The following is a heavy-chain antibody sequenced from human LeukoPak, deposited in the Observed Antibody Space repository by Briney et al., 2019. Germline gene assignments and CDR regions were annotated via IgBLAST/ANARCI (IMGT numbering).Heavy chain of an antibody. CDR1: GGSISSYY. V-gene: IGHV4-4*07. J-gene: IGHJ3*02. CDR3: ARAVINYYDILTGYYKHPIDAFDI. CDR2: IYTGGNT. D-gene: IGHD3-9*01. Sequence: SETLSLTCSVSGGSISSYYWSWIRQPAGKGLEWNGRIYTGGNTNYNPSLKSRVTMSVDTSKNQFSLKLSSVTAADTAVYYCARAVINYYDILTGYYKHPIDAFDIWGQGTMVTVSS.